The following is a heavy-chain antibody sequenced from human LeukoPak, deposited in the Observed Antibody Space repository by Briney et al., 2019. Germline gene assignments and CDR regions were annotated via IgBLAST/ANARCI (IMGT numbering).Heavy chain of an antibody. CDR1: GFTFSSYA. CDR3: AKGYYYGSGSPDAFDI. CDR2: IIGSGGST. D-gene: IGHD3-10*01. Sequence: PGGSLRLSCTASGFTFSSYAMSWVRQAPGKGLEWVPAIIGSGGSTYYADSVKGRFTISRDNSKNTLYLQMNSLRAEDTAVYYCAKGYYYGSGSPDAFDIWGQGTMVTVSS. V-gene: IGHV3-23*01. J-gene: IGHJ3*02.